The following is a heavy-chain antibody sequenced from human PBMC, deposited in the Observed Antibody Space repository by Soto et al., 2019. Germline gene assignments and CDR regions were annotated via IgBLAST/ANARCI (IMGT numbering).Heavy chain of an antibody. D-gene: IGHD6-19*01. J-gene: IGHJ4*02. Sequence: GGSLRLSCAASGFTFSSYAMSWVRQAPGKGLEWVSAISGSGGSTYYADSVKGRFTISRDNSKNTLYLQMNSLRAEDTAVYYCAKHSLGRQWPSFDYWGQGTLVTAPQ. V-gene: IGHV3-23*01. CDR1: GFTFSSYA. CDR2: ISGSGGST. CDR3: AKHSLGRQWPSFDY.